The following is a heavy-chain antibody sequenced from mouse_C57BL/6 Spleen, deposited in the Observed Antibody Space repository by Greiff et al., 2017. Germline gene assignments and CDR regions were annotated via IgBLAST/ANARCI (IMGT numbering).Heavy chain of an antibody. CDR3: ARNGYGNYGAY. V-gene: IGHV2-2*01. J-gene: IGHJ3*01. CDR1: GFSLTSYG. Sequence: VQLQQSGPGLVQPSQCLSITCTVSGFSLTSYGVHWVRQSPGKGLEWLGVIWSGGSTDYNAAFISRLSISKDNSKSQVFFKMNSLQADDTAIYYCARNGYGNYGAYWGQGTLVTVSA. CDR2: IWSGGST. D-gene: IGHD2-10*02.